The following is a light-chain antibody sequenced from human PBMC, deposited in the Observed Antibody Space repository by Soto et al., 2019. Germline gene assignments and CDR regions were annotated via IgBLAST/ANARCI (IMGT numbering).Light chain of an antibody. CDR1: ISNIGAGYD. V-gene: IGLV1-40*01. J-gene: IGLJ3*02. CDR2: ANN. CDR3: QSYDRTLIISV. Sequence: QPVLTQPPSVSGATGQRVTISCTGSISNIGAGYDVHWYQQLPGTAPKLLIYANNNRPSGVPDRFSGSKSGTSASLAISGLQAEDEADYYCQSYDRTLIISVFGGGTKVTVL.